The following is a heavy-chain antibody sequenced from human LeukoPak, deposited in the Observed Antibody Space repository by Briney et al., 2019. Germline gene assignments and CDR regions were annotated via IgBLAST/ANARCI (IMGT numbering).Heavy chain of an antibody. CDR1: GYNLIDYY. J-gene: IGHJ4*02. V-gene: IGHV1-2*02. CDR3: ARAAGSYTTSRFHY. D-gene: IGHD2-2*01. CDR2: IDPVSGGT. Sequence: GASVKVSCKTSGYNLIDYYIHWVRQAPGQGLEWVGRIDPVSGGTHYAQKFQVRVTMTRDTSISTVYMEMSGLKSDDTALYYCARAAGSYTTSRFHYWGQGTLVTVSS.